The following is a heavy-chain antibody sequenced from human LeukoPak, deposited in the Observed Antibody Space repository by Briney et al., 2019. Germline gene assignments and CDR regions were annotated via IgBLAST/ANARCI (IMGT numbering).Heavy chain of an antibody. V-gene: IGHV4-30-2*01. CDR1: GGSISSGGYS. CDR2: ISHSGPT. Sequence: SETLSLTCAVSGGSISSGGYSWTWIRQPPGKGLEWIGSISHSGPTSYSPSLKSRVTISVDTSKNQFSLKLTSVTAADTAVYYCARLGPHLDFWGQGTLVTVSS. D-gene: IGHD7-27*01. CDR3: ARLGPHLDF. J-gene: IGHJ4*02.